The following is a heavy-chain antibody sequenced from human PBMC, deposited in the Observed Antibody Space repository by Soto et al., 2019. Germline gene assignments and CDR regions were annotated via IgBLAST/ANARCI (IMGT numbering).Heavy chain of an antibody. V-gene: IGHV4-59*08. J-gene: IGHJ4*02. CDR2: VYYTGIA. Sequence: PSETLSLTCTVSGGSISSYYWSWIRQPPGKGLEWIGFVYYTGIARYNPSLKSRVTISVDTSKNQFSLKLTSVTAADTAIYYCASRIVSTETFDYWGQGTLVTVSS. CDR3: ASRIVSTETFDY. D-gene: IGHD5-12*01. CDR1: GGSISSYY.